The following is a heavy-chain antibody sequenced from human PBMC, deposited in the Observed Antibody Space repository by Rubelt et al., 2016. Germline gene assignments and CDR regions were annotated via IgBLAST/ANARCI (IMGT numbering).Heavy chain of an antibody. Sequence: QVQLVQSGAEVKKPGASVKVSCKASGYTFTSYGISWVRQAPGKGLEWMGGFDPEDGETIYAHKFQGRVTMTEDTSTDTAYMELSSLRSEDTAVYYCATIGLEWLLEDYWGQGTLVTVSS. J-gene: IGHJ4*02. D-gene: IGHD3-3*01. V-gene: IGHV1-24*01. CDR2: FDPEDGET. CDR3: ATIGLEWLLEDY. CDR1: GYTFTSYG.